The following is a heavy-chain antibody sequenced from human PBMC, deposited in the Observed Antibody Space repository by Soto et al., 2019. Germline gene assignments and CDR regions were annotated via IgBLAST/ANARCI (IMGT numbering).Heavy chain of an antibody. CDR1: GGSFSGYY. D-gene: IGHD3-16*02. J-gene: IGHJ4*02. V-gene: IGHV4-34*01. Sequence: QVQLQQWGAGLLKPSETLSLTCAVYGGSFSGYYWSWIRQPPGKGLEWIGEINHSGSTNYNPSLKSRVTISVDTSKNQFSLKLSSVTAADTAVYYCARAGSYRYLAIYWGQGTLVIVSS. CDR2: INHSGST. CDR3: ARAGSYRYLAIY.